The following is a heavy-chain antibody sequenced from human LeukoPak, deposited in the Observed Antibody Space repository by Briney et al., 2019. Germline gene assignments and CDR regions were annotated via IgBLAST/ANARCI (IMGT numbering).Heavy chain of an antibody. CDR1: GGSISSGGYY. J-gene: IGHJ4*02. Sequence: SSQTLSLTCTVSGGSISSGGYYWSWIRQPPGKGLEWIGYIYYSGSTNYNPSLKSRVTISVDTSKNQFSLKLSSVTAADTAVYYCARGKYSSSSVHFDYWGQGTLVTVSS. CDR3: ARGKYSSSSVHFDY. V-gene: IGHV4-61*08. CDR2: IYYSGST. D-gene: IGHD6-6*01.